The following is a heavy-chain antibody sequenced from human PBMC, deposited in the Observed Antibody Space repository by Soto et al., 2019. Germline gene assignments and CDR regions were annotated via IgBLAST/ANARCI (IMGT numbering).Heavy chain of an antibody. Sequence: PGGSLRLSCAASGFTFKRYAMDWVRQAPGKGLEWVSGISDTGDSTHYADSVKGRFTISRDNSKNTLYLQMNSLRAEDTALYYCAKEYDYGSGSHIDYWGQGTLVTVSS. D-gene: IGHD3-10*01. CDR2: ISDTGDST. CDR1: GFTFKRYA. V-gene: IGHV3-23*01. CDR3: AKEYDYGSGSHIDY. J-gene: IGHJ4*02.